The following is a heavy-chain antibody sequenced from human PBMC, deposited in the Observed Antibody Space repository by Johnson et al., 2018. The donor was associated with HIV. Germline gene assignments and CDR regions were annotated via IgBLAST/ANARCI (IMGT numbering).Heavy chain of an antibody. J-gene: IGHJ3*02. V-gene: IGHV3-66*02. CDR3: AREGDGNIVSNGAFDI. CDR1: GIIVTGNF. Sequence: MLLVESGGGLVQPGGSLRLSCAASGIIVTGNFMSWVRQAPGKGLEWVSVINAGGDTYYADSVKGRFTVSRDNYKNTLFLQMGSLRLEDMAVYYCAREGDGNIVSNGAFDIWGQGTMVTVSS. D-gene: IGHD5/OR15-5a*01. CDR2: INAGGDT.